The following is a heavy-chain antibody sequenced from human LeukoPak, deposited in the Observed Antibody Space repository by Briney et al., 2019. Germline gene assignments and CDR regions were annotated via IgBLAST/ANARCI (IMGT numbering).Heavy chain of an antibody. CDR2: ICQSGNT. Sequence: SETLSLTCAVLGYSISSGYYWGWIRQPPGKGLECIGSICQSGNTYYNPSLKSRVTISVDTSKNQFSLRLSSVTAADTAVYYCARHDTFGGVIAPYFDYWGQGALVTVSS. J-gene: IGHJ4*02. V-gene: IGHV4-38-2*01. CDR3: ARHDTFGGVIAPYFDY. CDR1: GYSISSGYY. D-gene: IGHD3-16*02.